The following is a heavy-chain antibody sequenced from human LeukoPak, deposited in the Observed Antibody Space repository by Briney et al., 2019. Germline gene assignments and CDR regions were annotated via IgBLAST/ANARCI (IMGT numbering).Heavy chain of an antibody. V-gene: IGHV3-21*01. CDR2: ISSSSSYI. D-gene: IGHD6-19*01. CDR3: AKGGGSSGRSYYFDY. CDR1: GFTFSSYS. Sequence: GGSLRLSCAASGFTFSSYSMNWVRQAPGKGLEWVSSISSSSSYIYYADSVKGRFTISRDNPKNTMNLQMNSLRAEDTAAYYCAKGGGSSGRSYYFDYWGQGTLVTVSS. J-gene: IGHJ4*02.